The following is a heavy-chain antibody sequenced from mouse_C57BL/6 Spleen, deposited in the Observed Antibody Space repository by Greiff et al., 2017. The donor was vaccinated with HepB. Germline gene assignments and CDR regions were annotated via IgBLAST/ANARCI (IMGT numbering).Heavy chain of an antibody. Sequence: EVKLQESGPGLVKPSQSLSLTCSVTGYSITSGYYWNWIRQFPGNKLEWMGYISYDGSNNYNPSLKNRISITRDTSKNQFFLKLNSVTTEDTATYYCARDGTYDYHWYFDVWGTGTTVTVSS. CDR3: ARDGTYDYHWYFDV. J-gene: IGHJ1*03. V-gene: IGHV3-6*01. CDR1: GYSITSGYY. CDR2: ISYDGSN. D-gene: IGHD2-4*01.